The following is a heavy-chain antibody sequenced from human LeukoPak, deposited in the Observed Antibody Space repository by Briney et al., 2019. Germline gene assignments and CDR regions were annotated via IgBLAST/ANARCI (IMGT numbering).Heavy chain of an antibody. CDR2: ISAYNGNT. D-gene: IGHD6-19*01. V-gene: IGHV1-18*01. J-gene: IGHJ4*02. CDR1: GYTFTSYG. Sequence: GASVKVSCKASGYTFTSYGISWVRQAPGQGLEWLGWISAYNGNTNYAQKLQGRVTMTTDTSTSTAYMGLRSLRSDDTAVYYCARSGSSGWYEGEDYWGQGTLVTVSS. CDR3: ARSGSSGWYEGEDY.